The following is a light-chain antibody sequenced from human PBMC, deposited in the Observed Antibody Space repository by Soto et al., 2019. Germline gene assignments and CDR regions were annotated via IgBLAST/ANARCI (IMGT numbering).Light chain of an antibody. Sequence: QAVVTQPPSASGTPGQRVTISCSGSSSNIGSNYVYWYQQVPGTAPRLLMYRASQRPSGVPDRFSGSKSGTSASLAISGLRSEDEADYYCAAWDDTLNGLVFGGGPKLTVL. CDR1: SSNIGSNY. J-gene: IGLJ2*01. V-gene: IGLV1-47*01. CDR3: AAWDDTLNGLV. CDR2: RAS.